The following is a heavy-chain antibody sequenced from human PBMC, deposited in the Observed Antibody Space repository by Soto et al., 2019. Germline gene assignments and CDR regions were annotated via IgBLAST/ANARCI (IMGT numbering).Heavy chain of an antibody. CDR2: IIPIFGTA. CDR3: ARGRNYSSGWIDFDY. D-gene: IGHD6-19*01. V-gene: IGHV1-69*13. J-gene: IGHJ4*02. CDR1: GGTFSSYA. Sequence: SVKVSCQASGGTFSSYAISWVRQAPGQGPEWMGGIIPIFGTANYAQKFQGRVTITADESTSTAYMELSSLRSEDTAVYYCARGRNYSSGWIDFDYWGQGTLVTVSS.